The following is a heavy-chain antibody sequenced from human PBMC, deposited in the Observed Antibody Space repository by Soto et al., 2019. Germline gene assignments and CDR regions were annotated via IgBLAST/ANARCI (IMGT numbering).Heavy chain of an antibody. CDR3: ARVYYYDSSGYPTAFDI. CDR2: IDTDGTDI. D-gene: IGHD3-22*01. CDR1: GFTFSSYW. J-gene: IGHJ3*02. V-gene: IGHV3-74*01. Sequence: GGSLRLSCSASGFTFSSYWMHWVRQVPGKGLMWVSRIDTDGTDIIYADSVKGRFTISRDNAKNTLYLQMNSLRAEDTAVYYCARVYYYDSSGYPTAFDIWGKGTMVTVSS.